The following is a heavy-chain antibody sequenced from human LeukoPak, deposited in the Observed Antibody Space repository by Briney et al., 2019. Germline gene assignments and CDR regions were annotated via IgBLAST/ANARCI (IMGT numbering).Heavy chain of an antibody. V-gene: IGHV4-34*01. J-gene: IGHJ3*02. D-gene: IGHD1-26*01. CDR1: GGSFSGYY. Sequence: SETLSLTCAVYGGSFSGYYWSWIRQPPGKGLEWIGSIYYSGSTYYNPSLKSRVTISVDTSKNQFSLKLSSVTAADTAVYYCARDPTSSWETAFDIWGQGTMVTVSS. CDR3: ARDPTSSWETAFDI. CDR2: IYYSGST.